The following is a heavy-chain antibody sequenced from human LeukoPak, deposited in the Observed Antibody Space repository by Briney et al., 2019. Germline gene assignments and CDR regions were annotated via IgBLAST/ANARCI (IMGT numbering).Heavy chain of an antibody. Sequence: PSETLSLTCAVYGGSFSGYYWSWIRQPPGKGLEWIGEINHSGSTNYNPSLKSRVTISVDTSKNQFSLKLRSVTAADTAVYYCASGAVFHYGDFFDYWGQGTLVTVSS. V-gene: IGHV4-34*01. CDR1: GGSFSGYY. CDR2: INHSGST. CDR3: ASGAVFHYGDFFDY. J-gene: IGHJ4*02. D-gene: IGHD4-17*01.